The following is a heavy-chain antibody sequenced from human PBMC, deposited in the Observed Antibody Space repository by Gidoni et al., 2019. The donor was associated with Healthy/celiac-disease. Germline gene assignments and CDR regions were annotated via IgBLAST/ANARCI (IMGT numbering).Heavy chain of an antibody. CDR3: AKAIAVEDCSSTSCRSWYFDL. Sequence: EVQLVESGGGLVQPGRSRRLSCAASGFPFDDYAIHWDRQAPGKGLEWVSGISWNSGSIGYADSVKGRFTISRDNAKNSLYLQMNSLRAEDTALYYCAKAIAVEDCSSTSCRSWYFDLWGRGTLVTVSS. V-gene: IGHV3-9*01. D-gene: IGHD2-2*01. J-gene: IGHJ2*01. CDR1: GFPFDDYA. CDR2: ISWNSGSI.